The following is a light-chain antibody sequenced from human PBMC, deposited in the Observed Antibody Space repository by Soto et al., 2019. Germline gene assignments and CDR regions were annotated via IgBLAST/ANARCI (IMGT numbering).Light chain of an antibody. CDR1: ISNIGAGFD. J-gene: IGLJ1*01. V-gene: IGLV1-40*01. Sequence: QSVLTQPPSVSGAPGQRFTISCTGSISNIGAGFDVHWYQQLPGTAPKLLIYGNSNRPSGVPDRFSGSRSGTSASLAITGLQAEDEADYYCQSYDSSLTGSKVFGSGTKVTVL. CDR3: QSYDSSLTGSKV. CDR2: GNS.